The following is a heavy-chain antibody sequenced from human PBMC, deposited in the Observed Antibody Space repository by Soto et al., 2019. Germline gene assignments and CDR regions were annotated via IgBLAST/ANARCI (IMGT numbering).Heavy chain of an antibody. Sequence: QVQLQESGPGLVKPSQTLSLTCTVSGGSISSGDYYWSWIRQPPGKGLEWIGYIYYSGTTYYNPSPKSRVTISVDTSKNQFSPKVNSVTAADTAVYYCARALIQLWPHYYYGMDVWGQGTTVTVSS. V-gene: IGHV4-30-4*01. CDR2: IYYSGTT. CDR1: GGSISSGDYY. J-gene: IGHJ6*02. D-gene: IGHD5-18*01. CDR3: ARALIQLWPHYYYGMDV.